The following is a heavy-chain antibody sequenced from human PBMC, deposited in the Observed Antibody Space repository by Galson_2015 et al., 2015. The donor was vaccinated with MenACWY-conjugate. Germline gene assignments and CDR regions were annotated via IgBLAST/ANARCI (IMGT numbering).Heavy chain of an antibody. V-gene: IGHV3-74*01. J-gene: IGHJ4*02. CDR2: INSDGSST. Sequence: SLRLSCAASGFTFSSYWMSWVRQAPGKGLVWVSRINSDGSSTSYADSVKGRFTISRDNAKNTLYLQMNSLRAEDTAVYYCARPWGAAYHFDYWGQGTLVTVSS. D-gene: IGHD3-16*01. CDR3: ARPWGAAYHFDY. CDR1: GFTFSSYW.